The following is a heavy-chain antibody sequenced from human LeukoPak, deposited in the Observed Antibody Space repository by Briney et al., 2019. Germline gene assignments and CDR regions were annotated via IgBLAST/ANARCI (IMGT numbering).Heavy chain of an antibody. J-gene: IGHJ4*02. CDR2: IYPGDSDT. CDR1: GSRFTSYW. CDR3: ARLTEYDSSAHYWGYFDY. Sequence: GASLQISCKGSGSRFTSYWIGWVRPMTGKGLEWMGIIYPGDSDTRYSPSFQGQVTISADKSISTAYLQWSSLKASDTAMYYCARLTEYDSSAHYWGYFDYWGQGTLVTVSS. V-gene: IGHV5-51*01. D-gene: IGHD3-22*01.